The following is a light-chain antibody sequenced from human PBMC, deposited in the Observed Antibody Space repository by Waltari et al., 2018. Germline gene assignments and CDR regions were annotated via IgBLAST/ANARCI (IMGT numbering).Light chain of an antibody. V-gene: IGKV1-16*02. CDR3: QQYKSVPLT. J-gene: IGKJ4*01. CDR2: AAS. CDR1: QDISDS. Sequence: DIQMTQSPSSLSVSVGDRVTITCRASQDISDSLAWFQQKPGRAPKSLIYAASNLQDGVPSKFSGSESGTDFTLTISSLQPEDFATYYCQQYKSVPLTFGGGTKVEI.